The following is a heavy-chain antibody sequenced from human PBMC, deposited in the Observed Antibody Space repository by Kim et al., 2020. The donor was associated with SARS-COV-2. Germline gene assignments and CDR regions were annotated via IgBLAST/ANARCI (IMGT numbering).Heavy chain of an antibody. D-gene: IGHD6-13*01. V-gene: IGHV3-23*01. CDR1: GFTFSSYA. CDR3: ATRGKSSSWYIYY. Sequence: GGSLRLSCAASGFTFSSYAMSWVRQAPGKGLEWVSAISGSGSGTYYADSVKGRFTISRDNSKNTLFLQMNSLRAEDTAVYYCATRGKSSSWYIYYWGQGTLGTVSS. CDR2: ISGSGSGT. J-gene: IGHJ4*02.